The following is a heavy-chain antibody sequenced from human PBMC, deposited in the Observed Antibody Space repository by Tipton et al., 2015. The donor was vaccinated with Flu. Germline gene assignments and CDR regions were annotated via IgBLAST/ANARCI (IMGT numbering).Heavy chain of an antibody. CDR2: IYYGGST. CDR1: GGSISTSTYY. CDR3: ARVLVVAATPFDY. D-gene: IGHD2-15*01. V-gene: IGHV4-39*07. Sequence: TLSLTCTVSGGSISTSTYYWGWVRQPPGKGLEWIGSIYYGGSTYYNPSLKSRVTISVDTFKNQFSLKVSSVTAAATAVYYCARVLVVAATPFDYWGQGILVIVSS. J-gene: IGHJ4*02.